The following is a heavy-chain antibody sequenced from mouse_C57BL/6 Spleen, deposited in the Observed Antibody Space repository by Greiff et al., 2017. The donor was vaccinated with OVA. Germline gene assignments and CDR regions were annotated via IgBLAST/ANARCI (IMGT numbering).Heavy chain of an antibody. Sequence: EVKLVESGGGLVQPGGSMKLSCVASGFTFSNYWMNWVRQSPETGLEWVAQIRLKSDNYATHYAESVKGRFTISRDDSKSSVYLQMNNLRAEDTGIYYCTGGSNYLDYYAMDYWGQGTSVTVSS. CDR3: TGGSNYLDYYAMDY. J-gene: IGHJ4*01. CDR2: IRLKSDNYAT. V-gene: IGHV6-3*01. D-gene: IGHD2-5*01. CDR1: GFTFSNYW.